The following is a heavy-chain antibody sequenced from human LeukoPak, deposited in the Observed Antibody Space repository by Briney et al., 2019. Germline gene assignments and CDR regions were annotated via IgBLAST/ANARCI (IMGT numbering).Heavy chain of an antibody. D-gene: IGHD6-6*01. V-gene: IGHV3-21*01. CDR2: IRTRRTSI. CDR1: GFTFSSYS. Sequence: PGGSLRLSCAASGFTFSSYSMNWVRQTPGKGLEWVSSIRTRRTSIYYADSVKGRFTISRDNAKNALYLQMNSLRAEDTAVYYCVADGFQYTFDIWGQGTRVTVSS. J-gene: IGHJ3*02. CDR3: VADGFQYTFDI.